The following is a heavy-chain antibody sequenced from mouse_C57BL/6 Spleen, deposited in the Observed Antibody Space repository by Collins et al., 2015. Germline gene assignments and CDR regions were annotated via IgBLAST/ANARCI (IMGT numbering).Heavy chain of an antibody. V-gene: IGHV1-64*01. Sequence: QVQLQQPGAELVKPGASVKLSCKASGYTFTSYWMHWVKQRPGQGLEWIGMIHPNSGSTNYNEKFKSKATLTVDKSFSTAYMQLSSLTSEDSAVYYCAGDGYYLFDYWGQGTTLTVSS. D-gene: IGHD2-3*01. CDR1: GYTFTSYW. J-gene: IGHJ2*01. CDR3: AGDGYYLFDY. CDR2: IHPNSGST.